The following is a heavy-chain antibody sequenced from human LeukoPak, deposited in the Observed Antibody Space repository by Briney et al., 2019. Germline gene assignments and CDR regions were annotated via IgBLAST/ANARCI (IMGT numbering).Heavy chain of an antibody. V-gene: IGHV3-30*18. CDR1: GFTFSSYG. D-gene: IGHD5-12*01. J-gene: IGHJ4*02. Sequence: PGGSLRLSCAASGFTFSSYGMHWVRQAPGKELEWVAVISYDGSNKYYADSVKGRFTISRDNSKNTLYLQMNSLRAEDTAVYYCAKQATGSFDYWGQGTLVTVSS. CDR3: AKQATGSFDY. CDR2: ISYDGSNK.